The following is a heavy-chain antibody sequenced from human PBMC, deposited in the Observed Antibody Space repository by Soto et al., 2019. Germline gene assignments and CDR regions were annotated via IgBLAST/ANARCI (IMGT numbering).Heavy chain of an antibody. V-gene: IGHV3-11*01. CDR1: GLTCSDHY. J-gene: IGHJ4*02. CDR2: ISSSGSPL. Sequence: GGALRLSCTASGLTCSDHYMSWIRQAPGKGLEWVSYISSSGSPLYYADSVKGRFTISRDNAKNSLYLQMSSLRAEDTALYYCARDPDTTSKIDHWGQGTQVTVSS. CDR3: ARDPDTTSKIDH. D-gene: IGHD1-1*01.